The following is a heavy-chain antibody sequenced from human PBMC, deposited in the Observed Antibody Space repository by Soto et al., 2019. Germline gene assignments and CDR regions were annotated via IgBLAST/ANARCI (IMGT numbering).Heavy chain of an antibody. CDR2: ISYDGSNK. D-gene: IGHD6-13*01. J-gene: IGHJ3*02. V-gene: IGHV3-30*18. CDR3: AKASPKGYSSSWYAFDI. CDR1: GFTFSSYG. Sequence: GGSLRLSCAASGFTFSSYGMHWVRQAPGKGLEWVAVISYDGSNKYYADSVKGRFTISRDNSKNTLYLQMNSLRAEDTGVYYCAKASPKGYSSSWYAFDIWGQGTMVTVSS.